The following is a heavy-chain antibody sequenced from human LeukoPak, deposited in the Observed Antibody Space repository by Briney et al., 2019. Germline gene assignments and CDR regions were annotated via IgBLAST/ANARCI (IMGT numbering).Heavy chain of an antibody. Sequence: GRSLRLSCTASGFTFSNYGIHWVRHAPGKKLEWVAVIFHDGSKIYYGQSVNARFTTSRDNSRHTVSLPMNRLTADDTALYYCARDQAYYFSFADYWSQGSLVTVSS. CDR1: GFTFSNYG. V-gene: IGHV3-33*01. J-gene: IGHJ4*02. D-gene: IGHD2/OR15-2a*01. CDR3: ARDQAYYFSFADY. CDR2: IFHDGSKI.